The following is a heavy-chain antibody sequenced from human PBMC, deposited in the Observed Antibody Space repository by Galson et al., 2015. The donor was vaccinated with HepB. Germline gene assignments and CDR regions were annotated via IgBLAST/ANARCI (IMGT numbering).Heavy chain of an antibody. V-gene: IGHV3-74*01. Sequence: SLRLSCAASGFTFSSYWMHWVRQAPGKGLVWVSRINSDGSSTSYADSVKGRFTISRDNAKNTLYLQMNSLRAEDTAVYYCALGLYSSSWYGGFDIWGQGTMVTVSS. CDR2: INSDGSST. CDR1: GFTFSSYW. J-gene: IGHJ3*02. CDR3: ALGLYSSSWYGGFDI. D-gene: IGHD6-13*01.